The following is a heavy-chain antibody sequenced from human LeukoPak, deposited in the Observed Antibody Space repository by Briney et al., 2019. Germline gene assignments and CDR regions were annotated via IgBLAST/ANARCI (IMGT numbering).Heavy chain of an antibody. J-gene: IGHJ6*03. D-gene: IGHD2-15*01. Sequence: GGSLRLSCAASGFTFSSYGMHWVRQAPGKGLEWVAVIWYGGSNKYYADSVKGRFTISRDNSKNTLYLQMNSLRAEDTAVYYCALYHGYYYYMDVWGKGTTVTVSS. CDR3: ALYHGYYYYMDV. CDR1: GFTFSSYG. CDR2: IWYGGSNK. V-gene: IGHV3-33*08.